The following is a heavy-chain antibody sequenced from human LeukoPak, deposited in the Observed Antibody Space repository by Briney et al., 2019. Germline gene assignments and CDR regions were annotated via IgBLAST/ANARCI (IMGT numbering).Heavy chain of an antibody. V-gene: IGHV1-18*01. J-gene: IGHJ4*02. CDR3: ARDLKGAWYSSGWYPYFDY. D-gene: IGHD6-19*01. CDR2: ISAYNGNT. Sequence: ASVKVSCKASGYTFTSYGISRVRQAPGQGLEWMGWISAYNGNTNYAQKLQGRVTMTTDTSTSTAYMELRSLRSDDTAVYYCARDLKGAWYSSGWYPYFDYWGQGTLVTVSS. CDR1: GYTFTSYG.